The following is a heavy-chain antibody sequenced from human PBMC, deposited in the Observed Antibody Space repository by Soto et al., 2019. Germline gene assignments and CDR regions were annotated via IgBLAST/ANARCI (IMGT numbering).Heavy chain of an antibody. V-gene: IGHV1-24*01. CDR1: GYTLTELS. J-gene: IGHJ4*02. D-gene: IGHD6-13*01. Sequence: ASVKVSCKVSGYTLTELSMHWVRQAPGKGLEWMGGFDPEDGETIYAQKFQGRVTMTEDTSTDTAYMELSSLRSEDTAVYYCATDLLAAAGTTQGPIPGDYWGQGTLVTVSS. CDR2: FDPEDGET. CDR3: ATDLLAAAGTTQGPIPGDY.